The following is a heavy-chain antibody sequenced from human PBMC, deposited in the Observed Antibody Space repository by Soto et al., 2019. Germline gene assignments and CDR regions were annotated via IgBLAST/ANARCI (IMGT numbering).Heavy chain of an antibody. V-gene: IGHV3-30-3*01. CDR3: ARDLGGIQLWLREYYYYRMDV. J-gene: IGHJ6*02. CDR2: ISYDGSNK. D-gene: IGHD5-18*01. Sequence: PGGSLRLSCAASGFPFSTYAMHWVRQAPGKGLEWVAVISYDGSNKYYADSVKGRFTISRDNSKNTLYLQMNSLRADDTALYSCARDLGGIQLWLREYYYYRMDVWGQGTTVTVSS. CDR1: GFPFSTYA.